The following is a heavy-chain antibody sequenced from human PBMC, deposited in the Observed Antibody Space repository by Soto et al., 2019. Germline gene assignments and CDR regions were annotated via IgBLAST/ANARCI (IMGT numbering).Heavy chain of an antibody. D-gene: IGHD6-13*01. CDR1: GFTFDDYT. CDR2: ISGSGGST. V-gene: IGHV3-23*01. Sequence: PGGPLRLSCTASGFTFDDYTMHWVRQAPGKGLEWVSAISGSGGSTYYADSVKGRFTISRDNSKNTLYLQMNSLRAEDTAVYYCAKRIAAAGRRGYYYYGMDVWGQGTTVTVSS. CDR3: AKRIAAAGRRGYYYYGMDV. J-gene: IGHJ6*02.